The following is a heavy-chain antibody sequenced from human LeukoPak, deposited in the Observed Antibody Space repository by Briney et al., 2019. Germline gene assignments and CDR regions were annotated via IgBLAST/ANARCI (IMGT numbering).Heavy chain of an antibody. J-gene: IGHJ3*02. CDR3: ARDSHPWDDAFDI. V-gene: IGHV4-4*07. CDR1: GGSISGYY. D-gene: IGHD1-26*01. CDR2: IYTSGST. Sequence: SETLSLTCTVSGGSISGYYWSWIRQPAGKGLEWIGRIYTSGSTNYNPSLKSRVTMSVDTSKNQLSLKLSSVTAADTAVYYCARDSHPWDDAFDIWGQGTMVTVSS.